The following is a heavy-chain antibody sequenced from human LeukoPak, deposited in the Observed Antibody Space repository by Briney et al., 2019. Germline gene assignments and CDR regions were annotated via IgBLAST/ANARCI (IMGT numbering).Heavy chain of an antibody. J-gene: IGHJ3*02. V-gene: IGHV1-2*02. Sequence: ASVKVSCKASGYTFTGYYMHWVRQAPGQGLEWMGWINPNSGVTNYAQKFQGRVTMTRDTSISTAYMELSRLRSGDTAVYYCARANYCSRTSCFRDAFDIWGQGTMVTVSS. D-gene: IGHD2-2*01. CDR3: ARANYCSRTSCFRDAFDI. CDR1: GYTFTGYY. CDR2: INPNSGVT.